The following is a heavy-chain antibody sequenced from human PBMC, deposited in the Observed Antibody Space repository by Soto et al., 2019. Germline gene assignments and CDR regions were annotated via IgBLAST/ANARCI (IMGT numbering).Heavy chain of an antibody. D-gene: IGHD6-13*01. CDR3: ARRSSSWYYFDY. CDR1: GFTFSSYW. Sequence: GGSLRLSCAASGFTFSSYWMHWVRQAPGKGLVWVSRINSDGSSTSYADSVKGRFTISRDNAKNTLYLQMNSLRAEDTAVYYCARRSSSWYYFDYWGQGTLVTVS. V-gene: IGHV3-74*01. J-gene: IGHJ4*02. CDR2: INSDGSST.